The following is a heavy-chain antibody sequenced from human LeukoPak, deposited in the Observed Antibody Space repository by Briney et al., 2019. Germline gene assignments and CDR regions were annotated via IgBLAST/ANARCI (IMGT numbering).Heavy chain of an antibody. V-gene: IGHV3-11*01. CDR3: ARDPGYSIGWQYNWFDP. CDR1: GFTLIHYY. J-gene: IGHJ5*02. D-gene: IGHD6-19*01. Sequence: GGSLRLPCAASGFTLIHYYMSWIRQAPGKGLEGVSYISSSGSTIYYADSVKGRFTISRDNAKNSLYLQMNSLRAEDTAVYYCARDPGYSIGWQYNWFDPWGQGTLGTVSS. CDR2: ISSSGSTI.